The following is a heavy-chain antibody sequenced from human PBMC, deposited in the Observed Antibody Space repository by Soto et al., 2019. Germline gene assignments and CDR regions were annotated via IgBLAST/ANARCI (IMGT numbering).Heavy chain of an antibody. D-gene: IGHD6-19*01. V-gene: IGHV6-1*01. Sequence: PSPTLSLPRAISGDSVSSNSAAWYWIRQSPSRGLEWLGRTYYRSKWYDDYAIPVKSRITINPNTSKNQLSLQLNSVTPEDTAVYYCARVTSGWYFDCWGQGTLVTV. CDR1: GDSVSSNSAA. CDR3: ARVTSGWYFDC. CDR2: TYYRSKWYD. J-gene: IGHJ4*02.